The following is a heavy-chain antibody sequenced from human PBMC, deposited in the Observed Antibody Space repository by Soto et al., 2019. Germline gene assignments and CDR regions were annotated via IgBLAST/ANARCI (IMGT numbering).Heavy chain of an antibody. CDR1: CGSISSYY. J-gene: IGHJ3*02. CDR3: AREGRFYGEAGGALDI. CDR2: IYYSGST. D-gene: IGHD4-17*01. Sequence: SSETLSLTCTVSCGSISSYYWSWIRQPPGKGLEWIGYIYYSGSTNYNPSLKSRVTISVDTSKNQFSLKLSSVTAADTAVYYCAREGRFYGEAGGALDIWGQGAMVTVSS. V-gene: IGHV4-59*01.